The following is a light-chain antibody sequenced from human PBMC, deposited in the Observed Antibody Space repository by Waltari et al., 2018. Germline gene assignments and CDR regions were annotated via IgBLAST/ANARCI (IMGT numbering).Light chain of an antibody. V-gene: IGKV3-20*01. Sequence: MVLTQSLGTLSLSPGERATLSCRASPSVSSTYLTWYQQKPGQAPSLLIYGASSRATGIPDRFSGSGSGTDFTLSISRLEPEDFALYYCQQYGSSPLTFGGGTKVEIK. CDR2: GAS. CDR1: PSVSSTY. J-gene: IGKJ4*02. CDR3: QQYGSSPLT.